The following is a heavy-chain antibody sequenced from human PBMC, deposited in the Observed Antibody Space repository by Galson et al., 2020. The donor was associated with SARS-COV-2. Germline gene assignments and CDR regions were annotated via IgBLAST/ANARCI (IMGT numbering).Heavy chain of an antibody. CDR3: ARDTYKSWYFDL. V-gene: IGHV6-1*01. D-gene: IGHD1-20*01. CDR1: GDSLSSNSAA. CDR2: TFYRAKWYN. Sequence: SQTPSLTCAISGDSLSSNSAAWNWIRQSPSRGLEWLGRTFYRAKWYNDYAVSVESRITINPDTSKNQFSLQLNSVTPEDTAVYYCARDTYKSWYFDLWGRGTLVTVSS. J-gene: IGHJ2*01.